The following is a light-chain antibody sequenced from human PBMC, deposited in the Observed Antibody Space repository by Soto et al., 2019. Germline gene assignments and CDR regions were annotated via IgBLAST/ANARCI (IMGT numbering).Light chain of an antibody. V-gene: IGKV3-11*01. Sequence: EIMMIQFPTTLSVSPGERATLSRGASQSLFSNLAWYQKKPGQAPRLLIYGASNRATGIPARFSGSGSGTDFTLTISSLEPEDFAVYYCQQRSNWPPITFGQGTRLEI. CDR2: GAS. J-gene: IGKJ5*01. CDR1: QSLFSN. CDR3: QQRSNWPPIT.